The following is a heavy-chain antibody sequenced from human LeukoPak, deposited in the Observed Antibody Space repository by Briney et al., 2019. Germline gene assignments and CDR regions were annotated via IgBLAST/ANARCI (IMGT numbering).Heavy chain of an antibody. Sequence: PGRSLRLSCSASRFTFSTYAMHWVRQAPGKGLEWVAVISHDGSSKYYADSVKGRFTISRDNSKNTLYLQMNSLRAEDTAVYYCVRNSNGGDYFGYWGQGTLVTVSS. CDR3: VRNSNGGDYFGY. D-gene: IGHD5-18*01. V-gene: IGHV3-30-3*01. J-gene: IGHJ4*02. CDR1: RFTFSTYA. CDR2: ISHDGSSK.